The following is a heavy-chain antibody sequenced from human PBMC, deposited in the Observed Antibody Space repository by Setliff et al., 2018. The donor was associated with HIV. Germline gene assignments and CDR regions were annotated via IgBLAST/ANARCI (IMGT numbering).Heavy chain of an antibody. CDR2: IIPIFGTA. CDR3: ARASRCSSTSCYSGADY. D-gene: IGHD2-2*01. CDR1: GGTFSSYA. V-gene: IGHV1-69*13. J-gene: IGHJ4*02. Sequence: SVKVSCKASGGTFSSYAISWVRQAPGQGLEWMGGIIPIFGTANYAQKFQGRVTITADESTSTAYMELSSLRSEDTAVYYCARASRCSSTSCYSGADYWGQGTLVTVSS.